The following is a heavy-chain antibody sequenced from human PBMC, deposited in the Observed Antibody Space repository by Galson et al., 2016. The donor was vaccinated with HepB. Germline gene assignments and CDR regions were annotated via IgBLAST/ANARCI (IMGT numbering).Heavy chain of an antibody. CDR2: ISSSSSSL. J-gene: IGHJ4*02. CDR1: RFHFSMYA. V-gene: IGHV3-48*02. CDR3: ARDLTRMVGANGF. Sequence: SLRLSCAASRFHFSMYAMNWVRQAPGKGLEWVSYISSSSSSLYYADSVKGRFTISRDNAKNSLYLQMNSLRDEDSAIYYCARDLTRMVGANGFWGRGTLVSVSS. D-gene: IGHD1-26*01.